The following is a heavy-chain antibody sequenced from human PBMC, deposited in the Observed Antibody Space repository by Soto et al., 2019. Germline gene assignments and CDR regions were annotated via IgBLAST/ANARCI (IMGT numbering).Heavy chain of an antibody. CDR3: AKGVEHSTADAFET. D-gene: IGHD5-18*01. J-gene: IGHJ3*02. CDR1: GFTFTTSS. Sequence: EVQVLESGGDLVQPGGSLRLTCAVSGFTFTTSSINWVRQAPGKGLEWVSSISGNGYTTYYADSVTGRFTISTDNSKSTVFLQMNSLRVEDTALYYCAKGVEHSTADAFETWCQGTMVTVSS. V-gene: IGHV3-23*01. CDR2: ISGNGYTT.